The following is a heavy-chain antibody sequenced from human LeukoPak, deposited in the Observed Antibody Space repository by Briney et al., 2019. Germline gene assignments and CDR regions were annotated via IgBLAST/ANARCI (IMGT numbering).Heavy chain of an antibody. Sequence: PGGSLRLSCAASGFTFSSYWMSWVRQAPGKGLEWVANIKRDGSEKYYVDSVKGRFTISRDNAKNSLYLQMNSLRAEDTAVYYCARDDSSGYYPLYYFDYWGQGTLVTVSS. D-gene: IGHD3-22*01. CDR3: ARDDSSGYYPLYYFDY. J-gene: IGHJ4*02. CDR1: GFTFSSYW. V-gene: IGHV3-7*01. CDR2: IKRDGSEK.